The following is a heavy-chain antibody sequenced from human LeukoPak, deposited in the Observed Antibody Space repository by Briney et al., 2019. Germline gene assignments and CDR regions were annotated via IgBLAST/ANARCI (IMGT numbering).Heavy chain of an antibody. CDR3: ARGGYSIPFDY. V-gene: IGHV4-30-2*01. Sequence: SETLSLTCAVSGGSISSGGYSWSWLRQPPGTGLEWLAYIYHSGSTFYNPSLKSRVTISVDRSKNQFSLKLSSVTAADTAVYYCARGGYSIPFDYWGQGTLVTVSS. J-gene: IGHJ4*02. CDR1: GGSISSGGYS. D-gene: IGHD4-11*01. CDR2: IYHSGST.